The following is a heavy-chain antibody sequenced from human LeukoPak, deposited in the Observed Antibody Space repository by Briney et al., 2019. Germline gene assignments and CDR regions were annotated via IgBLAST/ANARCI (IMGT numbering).Heavy chain of an antibody. J-gene: IGHJ4*02. CDR1: GFTFSSYS. Sequence: GGSLRLSCAASGFTFSSYSMNWVRQAPGKGLEWVSSISSSSSYIYYADSVKGRSTISRDNAKNSLYLQMNSLRAEDTAVYYCARLRRPYYDFWSGYSDYWGQGTLVTVSS. V-gene: IGHV3-21*01. CDR2: ISSSSSYI. D-gene: IGHD3-3*01. CDR3: ARLRRPYYDFWSGYSDY.